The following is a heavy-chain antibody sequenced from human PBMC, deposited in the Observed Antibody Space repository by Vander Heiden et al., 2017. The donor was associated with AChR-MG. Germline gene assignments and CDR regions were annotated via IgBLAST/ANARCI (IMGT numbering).Heavy chain of an antibody. CDR2: ISWNSGSI. V-gene: IGHV3-9*01. CDR3: AKERWLDTYAFDI. J-gene: IGHJ3*02. D-gene: IGHD6-19*01. Sequence: EVQLVESGGGLVQPGRSLRLSCAASGFTFDDYAMHWVRQAPGKGLEWVSGISWNSGSIGYADSVKGRFTISRDNAKNALYLQMNSLRAEDTALYYCAKERWLDTYAFDIWGQGTMVTVSS. CDR1: GFTFDDYA.